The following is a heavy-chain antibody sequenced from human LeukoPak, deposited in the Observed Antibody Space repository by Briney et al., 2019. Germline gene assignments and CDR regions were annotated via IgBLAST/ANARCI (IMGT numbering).Heavy chain of an antibody. CDR1: GFTFDDYA. Sequence: GGSLRLSCAASGFTFDDYAMHWVRQAPGKGLEWVSGISWNSGSIGYADSVKGRFTISRDNAKNSLYLQMNSLRAEGTALYYCAKDKDRLRLGELSSIFDYWGQGTLVTVSS. CDR2: ISWNSGSI. D-gene: IGHD3-16*02. V-gene: IGHV3-9*01. CDR3: AKDKDRLRLGELSSIFDY. J-gene: IGHJ4*02.